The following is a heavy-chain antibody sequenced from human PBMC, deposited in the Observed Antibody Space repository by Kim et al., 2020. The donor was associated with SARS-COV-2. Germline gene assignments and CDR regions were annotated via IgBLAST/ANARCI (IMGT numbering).Heavy chain of an antibody. Sequence: GGSLRLSCAASGFTFSSYGMHWVRQAPGKGLEWVAVISYDGSNKYYADSVKGRFTISRDNSKNTLYLQMNSLRAEDTAVYYCARANERFGEFPNYYYYGMDVWGQGTTVTVSS. CDR3: ARANERFGEFPNYYYYGMDV. V-gene: IGHV3-33*05. J-gene: IGHJ6*02. D-gene: IGHD3-10*01. CDR2: ISYDGSNK. CDR1: GFTFSSYG.